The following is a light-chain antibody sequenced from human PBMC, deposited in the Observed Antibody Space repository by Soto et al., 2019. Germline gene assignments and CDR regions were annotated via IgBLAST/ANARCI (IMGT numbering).Light chain of an antibody. CDR2: GAS. CDR3: QQYNNLPRT. J-gene: IGKJ1*01. Sequence: EIVMTQSPATLSVSPGERATLSCRASQSVSSNLAWYQLKPGQAPRLLIYGASTRATGIPARFSGSGSGTEFTLTISSLQSEDFAVYYCQQYNNLPRTFGQGTKVEIK. CDR1: QSVSSN. V-gene: IGKV3-15*01.